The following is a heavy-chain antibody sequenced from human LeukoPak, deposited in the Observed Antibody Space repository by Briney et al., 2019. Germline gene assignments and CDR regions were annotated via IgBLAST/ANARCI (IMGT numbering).Heavy chain of an antibody. CDR3: ARGHGFDY. J-gene: IGHJ4*02. CDR2: ISSSSGTI. CDR1: GFTFSRYS. V-gene: IGHV3-48*04. Sequence: GGSLRLSCAASGFTFSRYSMNWVRQAPGKGLEWISYISSSSGTIYYADSMKGRFTISRDNAKNSLYLQMNSLRAEDTAVYYCARGHGFDYWGQGTLVTVSS.